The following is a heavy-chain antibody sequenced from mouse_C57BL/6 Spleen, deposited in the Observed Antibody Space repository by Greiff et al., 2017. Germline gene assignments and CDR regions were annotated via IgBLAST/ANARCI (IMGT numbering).Heavy chain of an antibody. CDR1: GYAFSSYW. CDR3: ASVYSKNAMGY. J-gene: IGHJ4*01. CDR2: IYPGDGDT. V-gene: IGHV1-80*01. Sequence: VQLQQSGAELVKPGASVKISCKASGYAFSSYWMNWVKQRPGKGLEWIGQIYPGDGDTNYKGKFTGKATLTADKSSSTAYMPLSSLTSEVSAVYFCASVYSKNAMGYWGQGTSVTVSS. D-gene: IGHD2-5*01.